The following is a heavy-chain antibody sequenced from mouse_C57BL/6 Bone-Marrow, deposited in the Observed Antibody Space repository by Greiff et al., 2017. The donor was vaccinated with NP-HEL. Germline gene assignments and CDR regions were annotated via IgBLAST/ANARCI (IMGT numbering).Heavy chain of an antibody. CDR1: GFNIKDDY. D-gene: IGHD1-1*01. V-gene: IGHV14-4*01. CDR3: TTCGSSPYSMDY. CDR2: IDPENGDT. Sequence: VQLQQSGAELVRPGASVKLSCTVSGFNIKDDYMHWVKQRPEQGLEWIGWIDPENGDTEYASKFQGKATITADTSSTTAYLQLSSLTSEDTAVYYGTTCGSSPYSMDYWGQGTSVTVSS. J-gene: IGHJ4*01.